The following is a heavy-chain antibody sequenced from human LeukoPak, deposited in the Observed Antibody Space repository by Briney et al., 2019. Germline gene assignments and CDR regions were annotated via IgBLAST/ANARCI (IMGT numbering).Heavy chain of an antibody. V-gene: IGHV4-39*01. CDR2: IYYSGST. CDR1: GGSIDSSSYY. D-gene: IGHD4/OR15-4a*01. CDR3: SSSDYVYYFDY. Sequence: AETLSLTCTVSGGSIDSSSYYWGWIRQPPGKGLEWIGSIYYSGSTYYNPSRKSRVTISVDTSKNQFSLKLSSVTAADTAVYYCSSSDYVYYFDYWGQGTLVTVSS. J-gene: IGHJ4*02.